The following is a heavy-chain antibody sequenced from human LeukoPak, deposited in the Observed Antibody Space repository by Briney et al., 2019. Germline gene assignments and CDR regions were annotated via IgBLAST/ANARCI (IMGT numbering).Heavy chain of an antibody. CDR2: ISYDGSNK. J-gene: IGHJ4*01. V-gene: IGHV3-30-3*01. Sequence: GGSLRLSCAASGFSFSSYAMHWVRQAPGKGLEWVAVISYDGSNKYYADSVKGRFTISRDNSKNTLYLQMNSLRAEDTAVYYCARDGGHTVANYFDYWGHGTPVTVSS. D-gene: IGHD4-23*01. CDR3: ARDGGHTVANYFDY. CDR1: GFSFSSYA.